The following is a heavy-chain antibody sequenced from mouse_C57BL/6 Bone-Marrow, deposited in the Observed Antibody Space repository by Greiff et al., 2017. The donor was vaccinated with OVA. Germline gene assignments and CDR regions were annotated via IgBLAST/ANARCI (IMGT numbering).Heavy chain of an antibody. Sequence: QVQLQQPGAELVKPGASVKVSCKASGYTFTSYWMHSVKQRPGQGLEWIGRIHPSDSDTNYNQKFKGKATLTVDKSSSTAYMQLSSLTSEDSAVYYCAMRNITTVVAPGYYYAMDYWGQGTSVTVSS. CDR3: AMRNITTVVAPGYYYAMDY. CDR1: GYTFTSYW. CDR2: IHPSDSDT. J-gene: IGHJ4*01. D-gene: IGHD1-1*01. V-gene: IGHV1-74*01.